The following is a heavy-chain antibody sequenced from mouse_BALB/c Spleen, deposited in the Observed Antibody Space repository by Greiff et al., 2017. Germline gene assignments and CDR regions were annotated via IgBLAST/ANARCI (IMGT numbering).Heavy chain of an antibody. V-gene: IGHV5-6-3*01. Sequence: EVKLMESGGGLVQPGGSLKFSCAASGFTFSSYGMSWVRQTPDKRLELVATINSNGGSTYYPDSVKGRFTISRDNAKNTLYLQMRSLNSEDTVMYYCARSYYGYGDYYAMDYWGQGTSVTVSS. J-gene: IGHJ4*01. D-gene: IGHD2-9*01. CDR1: GFTFSSYG. CDR2: INSNGGST. CDR3: ARSYYGYGDYYAMDY.